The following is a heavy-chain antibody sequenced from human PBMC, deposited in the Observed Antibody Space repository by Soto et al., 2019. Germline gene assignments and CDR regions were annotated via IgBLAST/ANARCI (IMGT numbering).Heavy chain of an antibody. CDR3: ARGQVYYDVSRGYPLYYGMDV. J-gene: IGHJ6*02. CDR1: GGSISSGGYY. CDR2: IYYSGST. D-gene: IGHD3-22*01. Sequence: SETLSLTCTVSGGSISSGGYYWSWIRQHPGKGLEWIGYIYYSGSTYYNPSLKSRVTISVDTSKNQFSLKLSSVTAADTAVYYCARGQVYYDVSRGYPLYYGMDVWGQGTTVTVSS. V-gene: IGHV4-31*03.